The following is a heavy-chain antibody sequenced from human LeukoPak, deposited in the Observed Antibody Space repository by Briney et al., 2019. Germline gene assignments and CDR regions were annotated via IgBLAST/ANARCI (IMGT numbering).Heavy chain of an antibody. CDR3: ARPPLDYGGNSDY. Sequence: GGSLRLSCAASGFTFSSYSMNWVRQAPGKGLEWVSVIYSGGSTYYADSVKGRFTISRDNSKNTLYLQMNSLRAEDTAVYYCARPPLDYGGNSDYWGQGTLVTVSS. D-gene: IGHD4-23*01. J-gene: IGHJ4*02. CDR1: GFTFSSYS. CDR2: IYSGGST. V-gene: IGHV3-53*01.